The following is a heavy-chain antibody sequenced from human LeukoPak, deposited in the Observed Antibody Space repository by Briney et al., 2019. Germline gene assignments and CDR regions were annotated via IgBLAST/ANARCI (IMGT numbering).Heavy chain of an antibody. CDR3: ARQEGLYEFDY. J-gene: IGHJ4*02. D-gene: IGHD2-8*01. CDR2: IHYRRTT. Sequence: SETLSLTCTVSAASISSNSHYWGWIRQPPGKGLDWFGRIHYRRTTYYNPPLKSRVTISVDTSRNHFSLRLSSVTAADTAVYHCARQEGLYEFDYWRQGTLVTVSS. V-gene: IGHV4-39*01. CDR1: AASISSNSHY.